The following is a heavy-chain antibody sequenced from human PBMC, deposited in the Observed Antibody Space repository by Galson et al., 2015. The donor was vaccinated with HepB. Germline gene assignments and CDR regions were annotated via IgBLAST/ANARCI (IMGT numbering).Heavy chain of an antibody. Sequence: ETLSLTCTVSGGSISSSSYYWGWIRQPPGKGLEWIGSIYDSGSTYYNPSLKSRVTISVDTSKNQFSLRLSSVTAADTAVYYCARPYIAASVDYWGQGTLVTVSS. CDR1: GGSISSSSYY. J-gene: IGHJ4*02. CDR3: ARPYIAASVDY. V-gene: IGHV4-39*01. D-gene: IGHD6-13*01. CDR2: IYDSGST.